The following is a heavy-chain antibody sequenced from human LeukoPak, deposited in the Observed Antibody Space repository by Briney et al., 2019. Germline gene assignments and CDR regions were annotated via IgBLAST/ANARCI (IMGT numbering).Heavy chain of an antibody. CDR2: INHSGST. CDR1: GGSFSGYY. D-gene: IGHD3-9*01. Sequence: SETLSLTCAVYGGSFSGYYWSWIRQPPGKGLEWIGEINHSGSTNYNPSLKSRVTISVDTSKNQFSLKLSSVTAADTAVYYCASLSDLRYFDWTDAFDIWGQGTMVTVSP. J-gene: IGHJ3*02. CDR3: ASLSDLRYFDWTDAFDI. V-gene: IGHV4-34*01.